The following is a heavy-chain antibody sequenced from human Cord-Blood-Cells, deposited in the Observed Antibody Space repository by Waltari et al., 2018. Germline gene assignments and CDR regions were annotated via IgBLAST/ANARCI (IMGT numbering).Heavy chain of an antibody. D-gene: IGHD3-22*01. Sequence: QVQLVQSGAEVKKPGASVKVSCKASGYTFTSYAMHWVRQAPGQRLEGMGWSNAGNGNTKYSQKFQGRVTITRDTSASTAYMELSSLRSEDTAVYYCARAEITMIVVDYYYGMDVWGQGTTVTVSS. V-gene: IGHV1-3*01. CDR1: GYTFTSYA. CDR2: SNAGNGNT. CDR3: ARAEITMIVVDYYYGMDV. J-gene: IGHJ6*02.